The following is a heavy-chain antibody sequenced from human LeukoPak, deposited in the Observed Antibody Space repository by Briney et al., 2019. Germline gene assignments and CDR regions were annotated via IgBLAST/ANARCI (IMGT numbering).Heavy chain of an antibody. CDR3: ARRPEGAFDI. Sequence: SETLSLTCTVSGGSISSGYYWGWIRQPPGKGLEWIGSIYHSGSTYYNPSLKSRVTISVDTSKNQFSLKLSSVTAADTAVYYCARRPEGAFDIWGQGTMVTVSS. CDR2: IYHSGST. J-gene: IGHJ3*02. V-gene: IGHV4-38-2*02. CDR1: GGSISSGYY.